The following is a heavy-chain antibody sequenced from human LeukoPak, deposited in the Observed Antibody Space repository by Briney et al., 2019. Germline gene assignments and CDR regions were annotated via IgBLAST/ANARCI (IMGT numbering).Heavy chain of an antibody. CDR1: GYSISSGYY. Sequence: SETLSLTCTVSGYSISSGYYWGCIRQPPGEGLEWIGAISNSGKTYYKSSLQSRVTISMDTLKNDFSRRRTSATVADTAVYYCARALGSGWSDWSQGTLVTVSS. D-gene: IGHD6-19*01. CDR2: ISNSGKT. J-gene: IGHJ4*02. CDR3: ARALGSGWSD. V-gene: IGHV4-38-2*02.